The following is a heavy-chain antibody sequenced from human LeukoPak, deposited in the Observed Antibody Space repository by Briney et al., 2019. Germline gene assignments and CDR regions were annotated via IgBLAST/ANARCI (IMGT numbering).Heavy chain of an antibody. V-gene: IGHV3-33*01. J-gene: IGHJ4*02. CDR3: ARVEGRFYGSGSYREFDY. CDR2: IWYGGSNE. D-gene: IGHD3-10*01. CDR1: GFTFRNYG. Sequence: GRSLRLSCAASGFTFRNYGMHWVRQAPGKGLEWVSVIWYGGSNEYYADSVKGRFTISRDNSKNTLYLQMNSLRAEDTAVYYCARVEGRFYGSGSYREFDYWGQGTLVTVSS.